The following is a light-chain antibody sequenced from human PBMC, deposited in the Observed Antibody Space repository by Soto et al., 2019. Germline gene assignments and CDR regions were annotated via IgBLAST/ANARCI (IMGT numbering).Light chain of an antibody. Sequence: EIVMTQSPATLSVSPGERATLSCRSSQSISSNLAWYQQKPGQAPRLLIYDASSRATGIPDRFSGGGSGTDFTLTINRLEPEDFAMYYCQQYGSSPRTFGQGTKVDIK. CDR3: QQYGSSPRT. CDR2: DAS. J-gene: IGKJ1*01. CDR1: QSISSN. V-gene: IGKV3-20*01.